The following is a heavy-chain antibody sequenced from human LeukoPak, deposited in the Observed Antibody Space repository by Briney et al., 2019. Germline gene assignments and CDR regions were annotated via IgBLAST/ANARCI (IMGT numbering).Heavy chain of an antibody. CDR2: IRHDGSNK. CDR1: GFTFSSYG. Sequence: GGPLRLSCAASGFTFSSYGMHWVRQAPGKGLAWVTFIRHDGSNKYYADSVKGRFTISRDNSKNTLYLQMNSLRAEDTAVYYCAELGITMIGGVWGKGTTVTISS. CDR3: AELGITMIGGV. V-gene: IGHV3-30*02. D-gene: IGHD3-10*02. J-gene: IGHJ6*04.